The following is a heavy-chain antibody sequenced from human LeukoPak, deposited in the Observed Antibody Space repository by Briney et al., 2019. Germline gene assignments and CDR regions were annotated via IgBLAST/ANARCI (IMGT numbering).Heavy chain of an antibody. CDR3: AKGYNSSSGWFDP. Sequence: PGGSLRLSCAASGFTFSSYGMHWVRQAPGKGLEWVAVISYDGSNKYYADSVKGRFTISRDNSKNTLYLQMNSLRAEDTAVYYCAKGYNSSSGWFDPWGQGTLVTVSS. CDR2: ISYDGSNK. CDR1: GFTFSSYG. D-gene: IGHD6-13*01. J-gene: IGHJ5*02. V-gene: IGHV3-30*18.